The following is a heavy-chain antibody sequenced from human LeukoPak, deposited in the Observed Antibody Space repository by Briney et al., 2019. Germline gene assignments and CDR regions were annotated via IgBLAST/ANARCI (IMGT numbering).Heavy chain of an antibody. CDR2: IKEDGSEK. Sequence: GGSLRLSCAASGFTFNNYCMSWVRQTPGKGLEWVANIKEDGSEKYYVDSVKGRFTISRDNAKNSLYLQMNSLTAEDTAVYYCGRDRTGQAYWGQGTLVTVSS. CDR3: GRDRTGQAY. J-gene: IGHJ4*02. D-gene: IGHD3-10*01. CDR1: GFTFNNYC. V-gene: IGHV3-7*03.